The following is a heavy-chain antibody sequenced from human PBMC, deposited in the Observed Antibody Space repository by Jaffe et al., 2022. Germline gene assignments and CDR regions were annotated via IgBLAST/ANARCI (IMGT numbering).Heavy chain of an antibody. CDR2: IYWDDDK. Sequence: QITLKESGPTLVKPTQTLTLTCTFSGFSLSTSGVGVGWIRQPPGKALEWLALIYWDDDKRYSPSLKSRLTITKDTSKNQVVLTMTNMDPVDTATYYCAHTPILLNYDSSGYYLNGAFDIWGQGTMVTVSS. CDR3: AHTPILLNYDSSGYYLNGAFDI. D-gene: IGHD3-22*01. CDR1: GFSLSTSGVG. J-gene: IGHJ3*02. V-gene: IGHV2-5*02.